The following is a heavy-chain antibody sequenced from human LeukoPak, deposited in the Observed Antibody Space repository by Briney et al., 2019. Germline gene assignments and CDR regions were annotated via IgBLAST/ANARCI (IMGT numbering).Heavy chain of an antibody. V-gene: IGHV3-30-3*01. CDR1: GFTFSSYA. J-gene: IGHJ4*02. CDR3: ARVATRGYSYGTPFDY. D-gene: IGHD5-18*01. CDR2: ISYDGSNK. Sequence: GGSLRLSCAASGFTFSSYAMHWVRQAPGEGLEWVAVISYDGSNKYYADSVKGRFTISRDNSKNTLYLQMNSLRAEDTAVYYCARVATRGYSYGTPFDYWGQGTLVTVSS.